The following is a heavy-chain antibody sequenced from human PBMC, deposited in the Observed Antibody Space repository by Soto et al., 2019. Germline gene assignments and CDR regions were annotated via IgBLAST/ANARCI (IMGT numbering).Heavy chain of an antibody. CDR1: GFTFRRYW. D-gene: IGHD5-18*01. V-gene: IGHV3-7*01. J-gene: IGHJ3*02. Sequence: GGSLSLSCAASGFTFRRYWMNWVRPAPGKGLEWVANIKQDGTEKNYVDSVKGRFTISRDNARNSLYLQMDSLRAEDTAVYFCARGDTPMITGMDSFDIWGQGTMVTVSS. CDR2: IKQDGTEK. CDR3: ARGDTPMITGMDSFDI.